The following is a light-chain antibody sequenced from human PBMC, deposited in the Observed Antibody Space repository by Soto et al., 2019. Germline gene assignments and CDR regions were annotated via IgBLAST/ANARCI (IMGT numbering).Light chain of an antibody. CDR2: KAS. CDR1: QSISSW. Sequence: DIQMTQSPSTLSASVGDRVTITCRASQSISSWLAWYQQKPGKAPKLLIYKASSLESGVPSRFSGSGSGTEFTLTLSRLQPDDFATYYCQQYNSYPWTFGHGTKVDIK. CDR3: QQYNSYPWT. J-gene: IGKJ1*01. V-gene: IGKV1-5*03.